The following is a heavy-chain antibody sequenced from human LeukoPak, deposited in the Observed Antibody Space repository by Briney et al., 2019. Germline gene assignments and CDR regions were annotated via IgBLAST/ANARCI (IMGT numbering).Heavy chain of an antibody. J-gene: IGHJ4*02. CDR1: GFTFSDYW. D-gene: IGHD3-10*01. CDR3: AKDLLWFGELLGGYYFDY. CDR2: ISSDGSRV. V-gene: IGHV3-74*01. Sequence: GGSLTLSCAASGFTFSDYWMHWVRQAPGKGLVWVSRISSDGSRVTYADSVKGRFTISRDNAKNTLYLQMNSLRAEDTAVYYCAKDLLWFGELLGGYYFDYWGQGTLVTVSS.